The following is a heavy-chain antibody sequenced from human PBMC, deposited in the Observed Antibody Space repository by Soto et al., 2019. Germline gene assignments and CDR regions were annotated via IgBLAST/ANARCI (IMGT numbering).Heavy chain of an antibody. J-gene: IGHJ4*02. CDR1: GGSFSTYY. Sequence: SETLSLTCAVYGGSFSTYYWTWIRQPPGMGLEWIGEINHTGSANYSPSLKSRVTMSIDTSKDQFSLTLTSVTAADTAFYYCARPFCSTTGCYAYFDYWGQGTLVTVPQ. CDR2: INHTGSA. V-gene: IGHV4-34*01. D-gene: IGHD2-2*01. CDR3: ARPFCSTTGCYAYFDY.